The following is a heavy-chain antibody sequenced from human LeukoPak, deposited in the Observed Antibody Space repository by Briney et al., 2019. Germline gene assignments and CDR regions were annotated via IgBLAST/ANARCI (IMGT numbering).Heavy chain of an antibody. CDR2: IYYSGST. D-gene: IGHD6-13*01. Sequence: PSETLSLTCTVSGGSISSYYWSWIRQPPGKGLEWIGYIYYSGSTNYNPSLKSRVTISVDTSKNRFSLKLSSVTAADTAVYYCARGGEYPSRYSNTWSTFDYWGQGTLVTVSS. CDR1: GGSISSYY. V-gene: IGHV4-59*01. CDR3: ARGGEYPSRYSNTWSTFDY. J-gene: IGHJ4*02.